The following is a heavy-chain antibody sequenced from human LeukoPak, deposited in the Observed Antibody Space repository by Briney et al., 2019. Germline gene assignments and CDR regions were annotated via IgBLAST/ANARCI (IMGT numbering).Heavy chain of an antibody. CDR1: GFTFSSYD. V-gene: IGHV3-13*01. J-gene: IGHJ4*02. D-gene: IGHD3-10*01. CDR2: ISSAGDT. Sequence: PGGSLRLSCAASGFTFSSYDMHWVRQGTGKGLEWVSAISSAGDTYYPDSVKGRFTISRESAKNSLYPQMNSLRAGDTAVYYCARGTYDYASGTYYPPDYWGQGTLVTVSS. CDR3: ARGTYDYASGTYYPPDY.